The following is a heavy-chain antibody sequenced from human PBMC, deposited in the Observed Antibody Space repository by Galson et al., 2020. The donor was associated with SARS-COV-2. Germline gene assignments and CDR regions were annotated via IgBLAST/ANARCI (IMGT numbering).Heavy chain of an antibody. J-gene: IGHJ4*02. CDR1: GFTFDDYT. D-gene: IGHD3-22*01. V-gene: IGHV3-43*01. Sequence: GESLKISCAASGFTFDDYTMHWVRQAPGKGLEWVSLISWDGGSTYYADSVKGRFTISRDNSKNSLYLQMNSLRTEDTALYYCAKDNDSSGYSHYFDYWGQGTLVTVSS. CDR3: AKDNDSSGYSHYFDY. CDR2: ISWDGGST.